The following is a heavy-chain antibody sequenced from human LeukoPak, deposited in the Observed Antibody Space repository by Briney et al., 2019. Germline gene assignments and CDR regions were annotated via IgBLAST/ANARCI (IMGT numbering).Heavy chain of an antibody. V-gene: IGHV3-74*01. D-gene: IGHD1-26*01. Sequence: GGSLRLSCAASGFTFSSYWMHWVRQAPGKGLEWVSNINDNGGQRHYADSVKGRFTISRDNSKNMMFLQMDSLRAEDTAVYYCAKTQWKVGATDYFDYWGQAILVTVSS. CDR3: AKTQWKVGATDYFDY. J-gene: IGHJ4*02. CDR1: GFTFSSYW. CDR2: INDNGGQR.